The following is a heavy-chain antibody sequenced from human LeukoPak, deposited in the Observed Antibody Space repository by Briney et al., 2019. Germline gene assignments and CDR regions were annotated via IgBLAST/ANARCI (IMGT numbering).Heavy chain of an antibody. CDR3: ARRPITGILIPFDY. V-gene: IGHV4-39*01. Sequence: SETLSLTCTVSGGSISSSSYYWGWIRQPPGKGLEWIGSIYYSGSTYYNPSLKSRVTISVDASKNQFSLKLSSVTAADTAVYYSARRPITGILIPFDYWGQGTLVTVSS. D-gene: IGHD1-20*01. J-gene: IGHJ4*02. CDR2: IYYSGST. CDR1: GGSISSSSYY.